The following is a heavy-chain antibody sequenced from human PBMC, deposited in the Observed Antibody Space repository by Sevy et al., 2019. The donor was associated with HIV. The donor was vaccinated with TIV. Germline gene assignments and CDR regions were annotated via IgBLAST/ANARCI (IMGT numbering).Heavy chain of an antibody. V-gene: IGHV3-7*01. CDR3: ARRYFVL. CDR2: IRQDGNEI. Sequence: GGSLRLSCAASGFTFNAYWMQWVRQAPGKGLEWVANIRQDGNEIYYADSVRGRFTISRDNAKESLYLQMSNLRVEDTGLYYCARRYFVLWGQGTLVTVSS. J-gene: IGHJ4*02. CDR1: GFTFNAYW.